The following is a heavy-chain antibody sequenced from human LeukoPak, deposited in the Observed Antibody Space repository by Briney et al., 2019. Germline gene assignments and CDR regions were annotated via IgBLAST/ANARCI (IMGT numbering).Heavy chain of an antibody. D-gene: IGHD3-10*01. CDR1: GGSFSGYY. J-gene: IGHJ6*04. Sequence: PSETLSLTCAVYGGSFSGYYWTWVRQPPGKGLEGIGEINHKGATNYNPSLKSRVTISLGTSKNQFSLKLSSVTAADTAVYYCARGPHFYGSGSYEYSYYYYYYGMDVWGKGTAVTVSS. CDR3: ARGPHFYGSGSYEYSYYYYYYGMDV. V-gene: IGHV4-34*01. CDR2: INHKGAT.